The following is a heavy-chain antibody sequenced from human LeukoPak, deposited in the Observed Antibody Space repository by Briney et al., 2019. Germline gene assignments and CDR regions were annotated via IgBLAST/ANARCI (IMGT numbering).Heavy chain of an antibody. Sequence: QPGSSLRLSRGASGFHLGSYGMHGVGQAPGKGLVWLAVLSFDGRNKYFGDSVKGRFSISRDNSKNTLSLQMNSLRPEDTAVYYCVKDGHSVTIFDYWGRGTLVTVSS. CDR1: GFHLGSYG. CDR2: LSFDGRNK. J-gene: IGHJ4*02. V-gene: IGHV3-30*18. D-gene: IGHD4-17*01. CDR3: VKDGHSVTIFDY.